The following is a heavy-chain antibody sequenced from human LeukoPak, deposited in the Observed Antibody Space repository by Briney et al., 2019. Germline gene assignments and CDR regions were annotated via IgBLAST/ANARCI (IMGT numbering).Heavy chain of an antibody. Sequence: PGGSLRLSCAASGFTFSNYGVHWVRQAPGKGLEWVAIISYDGSNKYYADSVKGRFTISRDNSRNTLYLQMNSLRGDDTAVYYCAKDVGKWESLHFFDYWGQGTLVTVSS. J-gene: IGHJ4*02. D-gene: IGHD1-26*01. V-gene: IGHV3-30*18. CDR2: ISYDGSNK. CDR1: GFTFSNYG. CDR3: AKDVGKWESLHFFDY.